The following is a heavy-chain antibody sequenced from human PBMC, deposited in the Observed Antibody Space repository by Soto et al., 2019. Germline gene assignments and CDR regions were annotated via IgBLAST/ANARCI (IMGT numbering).Heavy chain of an antibody. Sequence: ESLKISCKGSGYSFNNYWIAWVRQMPGKGLEWMGIIFPGDSDTVYSPSFQGQVTISVDKSIGTAYLQWSGLKASDTAMYYCSTQIAPQGVSRYFDSWGQEPLVTLSS. CDR2: IFPGDSDT. CDR3: STQIAPQGVSRYFDS. J-gene: IGHJ4*02. D-gene: IGHD3-9*01. CDR1: GYSFNNYW. V-gene: IGHV5-51*01.